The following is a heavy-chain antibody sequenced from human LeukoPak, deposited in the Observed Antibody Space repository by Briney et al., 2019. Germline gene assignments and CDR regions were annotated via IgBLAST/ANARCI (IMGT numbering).Heavy chain of an antibody. CDR3: ASLAYSYGYRGVFDY. V-gene: IGHV4-38-2*02. D-gene: IGHD5-18*01. Sequence: PSETLSLTCTVSGYSISSGYYWGWIRQPPGKGLEWIGSIYHSGSTYYNPSLKSRVTISVDTSKNQFSLKLSSATAADTAVYYCASLAYSYGYRGVFDYWGQGTLVTVSS. J-gene: IGHJ4*02. CDR1: GYSISSGYY. CDR2: IYHSGST.